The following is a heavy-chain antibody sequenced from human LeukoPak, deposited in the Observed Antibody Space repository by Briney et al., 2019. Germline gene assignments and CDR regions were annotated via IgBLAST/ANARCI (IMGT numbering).Heavy chain of an antibody. CDR1: GFTFSSYS. D-gene: IGHD3-10*01. V-gene: IGHV3-48*02. Sequence: PGGPLRSSGAASGFTFSSYSMNWVRQAPGKGLEWVSYISSSSRSIYYAVSVKGLFTICRDNDNTSLSLQMNILRDEDTAGYYCVLGSPFDYWGQGTLVTVSS. CDR2: ISSSSRSI. J-gene: IGHJ4*02. CDR3: VLGSPFDY.